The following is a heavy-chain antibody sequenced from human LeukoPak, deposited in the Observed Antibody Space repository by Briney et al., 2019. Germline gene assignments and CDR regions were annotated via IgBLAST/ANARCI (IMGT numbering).Heavy chain of an antibody. V-gene: IGHV3-23*01. Sequence: GGSLRLSCAASGFTFSSYAMSWVRQAPGKGLEWVSAISGSGGSTYYADSVKGRFTISRDNSKNTLYLQMNSLRAEDTAVYYCARAKTYYDILTGYYLFVYWGQGTLVTVSS. CDR3: ARAKTYYDILTGYYLFVY. CDR2: ISGSGGST. D-gene: IGHD3-9*01. J-gene: IGHJ4*02. CDR1: GFTFSSYA.